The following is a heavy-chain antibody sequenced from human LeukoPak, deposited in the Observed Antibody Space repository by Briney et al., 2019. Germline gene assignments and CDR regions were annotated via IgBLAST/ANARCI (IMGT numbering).Heavy chain of an antibody. V-gene: IGHV4-38-2*02. Sequence: SETLSLTCTVSGYSISSGYYWGWIRQPPGKGLEWIGSIYHSGSTYYNPSLKSRVTISVDTSKNQFSLKLSSVTAADTAVYYCARAEWLLFENNWFDPWGQGTLVTVSS. CDR3: ARAEWLLFENNWFDP. CDR2: IYHSGST. D-gene: IGHD3-3*01. CDR1: GYSISSGYY. J-gene: IGHJ5*02.